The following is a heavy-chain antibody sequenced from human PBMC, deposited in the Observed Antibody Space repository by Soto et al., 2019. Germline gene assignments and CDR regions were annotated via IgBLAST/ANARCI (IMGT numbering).Heavy chain of an antibody. D-gene: IGHD6-6*01. CDR1: GFTFSSYS. V-gene: IGHV3-48*02. CDR3: ARDRSIAALDAFDI. J-gene: IGHJ3*02. CDR2: ISSSSSTI. Sequence: GGSLRLSCAASGFTFSSYSMNWVRQAPGKGLEWVSYISSSSSTIYYADSVKGRFTISRDNAKNSLYLKMNSLRDEDTAVYYCARDRSIAALDAFDIWGQGTMVTVSS.